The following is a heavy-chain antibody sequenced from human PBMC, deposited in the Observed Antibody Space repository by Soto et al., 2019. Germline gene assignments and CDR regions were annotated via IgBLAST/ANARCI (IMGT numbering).Heavy chain of an antibody. CDR1: GGSISSGDYY. D-gene: IGHD3-22*01. J-gene: IGHJ4*02. CDR2: IYYSGST. CDR3: ARESSGHYVDY. Sequence: SETMSLTCTVSGGSISSGDYYWSWIRQPPGKGLEWIGYIYYSGSTYYNPSLKSRVTISVDTSKNQFSLKLSSVTAADTAVYYCARESSGHYVDYWGQGTLVTVSS. V-gene: IGHV4-30-4*01.